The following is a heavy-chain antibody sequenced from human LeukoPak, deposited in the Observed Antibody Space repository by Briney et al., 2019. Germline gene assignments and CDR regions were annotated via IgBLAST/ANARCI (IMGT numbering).Heavy chain of an antibody. Sequence: PGGSLRLSCAGSGFTFSAYYMSWIRQAPGKGLEWVSHIGRSGSSIYYADSVKGRFTISRDNAKNSLYLQMNSLRAEDTAVYYCASLYGSGSYYNPYYYGMDVWGQGTTVTVSS. J-gene: IGHJ6*02. D-gene: IGHD3-10*01. CDR1: GFTFSAYY. CDR3: ASLYGSGSYYNPYYYGMDV. CDR2: IGRSGSSI. V-gene: IGHV3-11*01.